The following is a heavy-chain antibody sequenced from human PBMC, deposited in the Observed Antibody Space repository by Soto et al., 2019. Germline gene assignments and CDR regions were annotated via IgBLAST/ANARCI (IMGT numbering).Heavy chain of an antibody. Sequence: EVQLVESGGGLVQPGGSLRLSCAASGFTFRSYWMSWVRQAPGEGLEWVANVKLDGSETHYVDSVRGRFTTSRDYAYNALFLQMNSLRAEDAAVYYCARGGWGGDFVLHAMDVWGQGTTVTVSS. J-gene: IGHJ6*02. CDR3: ARGGWGGDFVLHAMDV. D-gene: IGHD4-17*01. CDR1: GFTFRSYW. V-gene: IGHV3-7*05. CDR2: VKLDGSET.